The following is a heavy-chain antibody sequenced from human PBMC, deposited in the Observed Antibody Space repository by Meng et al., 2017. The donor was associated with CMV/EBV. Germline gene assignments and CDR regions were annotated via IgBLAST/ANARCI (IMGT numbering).Heavy chain of an antibody. Sequence: GESLKISCAASGFTFSDYYMSWIRQAPGKGLEWVSYISSSGSTIYYADSVKGRFTISRDNAKNSLYLQMNSLRAEDTAVYYCARGEVYCSSTSCYTYFDYWGQGTLVIVSS. D-gene: IGHD2-2*02. V-gene: IGHV3-11*01. CDR1: GFTFSDYY. CDR2: ISSSGSTI. CDR3: ARGEVYCSSTSCYTYFDY. J-gene: IGHJ4*02.